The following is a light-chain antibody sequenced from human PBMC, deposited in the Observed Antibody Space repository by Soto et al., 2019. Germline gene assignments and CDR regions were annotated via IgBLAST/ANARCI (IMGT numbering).Light chain of an antibody. J-gene: IGKJ2*01. V-gene: IGKV3-11*01. CDR3: HQRINWPPVYT. CDR1: QSVSSY. Sequence: EIVLTQSPATLSLSPGERATLSARASQSVSSYLAWYQQKPCQAPRLLILDASNRATGIPARFSGSASGTDFTRTISRLEPEDFAVYYCHQRINWPPVYTFGQGTKLQIK. CDR2: DAS.